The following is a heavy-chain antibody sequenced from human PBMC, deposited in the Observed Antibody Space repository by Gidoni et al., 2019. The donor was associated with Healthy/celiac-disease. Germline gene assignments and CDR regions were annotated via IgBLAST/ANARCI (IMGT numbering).Heavy chain of an antibody. V-gene: IGHV3-7*03. J-gene: IGHJ3*02. CDR3: ARDLPIVGATTTPAFDI. Sequence: EVQLVESGGGLVQPGGSLRLSCSASGFTFSTYWMSWVRQAPGKGLEWVANKKQDGSEKYYVDSVKGRFTISRDNAKNSLYLQMNSLRAEDTAVYYCARDLPIVGATTTPAFDIWGQGTMVTVSS. CDR1: GFTFSTYW. D-gene: IGHD1-26*01. CDR2: KKQDGSEK.